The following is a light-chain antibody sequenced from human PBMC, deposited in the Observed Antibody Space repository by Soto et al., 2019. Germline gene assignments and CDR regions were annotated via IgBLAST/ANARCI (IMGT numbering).Light chain of an antibody. V-gene: IGLV2-8*01. Sequence: QSALTQPASVSGSPGQSITISCTGTSSHVGGYNYVSWYQQHPGKAPKLMIYEVSKRPSGAPDRFSGSKSGNTASLTVSGLQAEDEADYYCNSYAGSNNWVFGGGTQLTVL. CDR1: SSHVGGYNY. J-gene: IGLJ3*02. CDR2: EVS. CDR3: NSYAGSNNWV.